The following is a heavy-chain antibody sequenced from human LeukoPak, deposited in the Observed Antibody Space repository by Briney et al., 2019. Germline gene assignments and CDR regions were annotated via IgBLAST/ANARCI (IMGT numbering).Heavy chain of an antibody. J-gene: IGHJ4*02. CDR1: GGSLSGSS. CDR3: ARGYYFDY. CDR2: ISYSGTT. V-gene: IGHV4-34*01. Sequence: SEILSLTCTVYGGSLSGSSWSWIRQSPGKGLEWIGEISYSGTTTYNPSLKTRVITSLDTSKNLFSLNLTSVTAADTAVYFCARGYYFDYWGQGTLVTVSS.